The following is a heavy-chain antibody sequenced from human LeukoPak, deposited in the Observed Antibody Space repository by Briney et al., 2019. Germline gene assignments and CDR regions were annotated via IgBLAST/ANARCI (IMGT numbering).Heavy chain of an antibody. CDR3: ASDQNDYGDYNY. V-gene: IGHV1-2*06. CDR1: GYTFTGYH. CDR2: INPNSGGS. D-gene: IGHD4-17*01. J-gene: IGHJ4*02. Sequence: GASVKVSCKASGYTFTGYHMHWVRQAPGQGLEWMGRINPNSGGSNYAQKFQGRVTMTRDTSISTVYMELNRLRSDDTAIYYCASDQNDYGDYNYWGQGTRVTVSS.